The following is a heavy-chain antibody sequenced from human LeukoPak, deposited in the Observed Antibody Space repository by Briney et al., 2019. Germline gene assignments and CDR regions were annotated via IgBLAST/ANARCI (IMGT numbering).Heavy chain of an antibody. CDR3: ARITRWGSGWESDY. D-gene: IGHD6-19*01. J-gene: IGHJ4*02. V-gene: IGHV3-30*03. CDR1: GFTFSSYG. CDR2: ISYDGSNK. Sequence: GGSLRLSCAPSGFTFSSYGMHWVRQAPGKGLEWVAVISYDGSNKYYADSVKGRFTISRDNSKNTLYLQMNSLRAEDTAVYYCARITRWGSGWESDYWGQGTLVTVSS.